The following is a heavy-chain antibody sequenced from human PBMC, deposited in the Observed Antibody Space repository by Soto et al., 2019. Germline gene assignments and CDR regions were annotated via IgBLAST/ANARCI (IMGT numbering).Heavy chain of an antibody. Sequence: QVQLQESGPGLVKPSVTLSLTCAVSGGSISSSNWWSWVRQPPGKGLEWIGEIYHSGSTNYKSSLKSRVTMSVDKSKNQFSLKLSSVTAADTAVYYCASSVAYGWFAPWGHGPLVTVSS. CDR1: GGSISSSNW. D-gene: IGHD2-15*01. CDR2: IYHSGST. V-gene: IGHV4-4*02. J-gene: IGHJ5*02. CDR3: ASSVAYGWFAP.